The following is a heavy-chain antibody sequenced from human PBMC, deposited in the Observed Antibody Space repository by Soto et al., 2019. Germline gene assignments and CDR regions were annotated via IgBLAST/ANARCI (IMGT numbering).Heavy chain of an antibody. Sequence: GGSLRLSCAASGFTFSSYGMHWVRQAPGKGLEWVAVIWYDGSNKYYADSVKGRFTISRDNSKNTLYLQMNSLRAEDTAVYYCARDFRRLLDGMDVWGQGTTVTVSS. CDR1: GFTFSSYG. D-gene: IGHD2-15*01. V-gene: IGHV3-33*01. CDR2: IWYDGSNK. CDR3: ARDFRRLLDGMDV. J-gene: IGHJ6*02.